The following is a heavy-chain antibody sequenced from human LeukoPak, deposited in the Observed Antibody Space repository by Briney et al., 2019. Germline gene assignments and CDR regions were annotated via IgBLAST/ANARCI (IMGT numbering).Heavy chain of an antibody. Sequence: PSETLSLTCAVYGGSFSGYYWSWIRQPPGKGLEWIGEVNHSGSTNYNPSLKSRVTISVDTSKYQFSLKLSSVTAADTAVYYCARARITMVRGVTDDYWGQGTLVTVSS. D-gene: IGHD3-10*01. CDR3: ARARITMVRGVTDDY. CDR2: VNHSGST. V-gene: IGHV4-34*01. J-gene: IGHJ4*02. CDR1: GGSFSGYY.